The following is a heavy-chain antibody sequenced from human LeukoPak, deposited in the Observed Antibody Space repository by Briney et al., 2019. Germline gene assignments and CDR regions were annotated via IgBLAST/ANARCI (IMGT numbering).Heavy chain of an antibody. CDR3: ARGPIVKSTGVLPAALRAHWFDP. D-gene: IGHD2-2*01. J-gene: IGHJ5*02. CDR1: GYTFTSFY. Sequence: ASVKVSCKASGYTFTSFYVHWVRQAPGQGLEWMGIINPSGGSRNYAQKFQGRVSMTRDTSTSTVYMELSSLRSEDTAVYYCARGPIVKSTGVLPAALRAHWFDPWGQGTLVTVPS. V-gene: IGHV1-46*01. CDR2: INPSGGSR.